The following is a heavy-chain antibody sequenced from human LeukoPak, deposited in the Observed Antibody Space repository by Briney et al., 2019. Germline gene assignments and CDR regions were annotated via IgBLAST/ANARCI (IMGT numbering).Heavy chain of an antibody. CDR3: AKAYKRDVMGTIKTSVDY. CDR2: ISGSGDST. Sequence: GGSLRLSCAASGFTFGSYAMSWVRQAPGKGLEWVSAISGSGDSTYYAVSVKGRFTISRDNFKNTLYLQMGTLRAEDTAVYYCAKAYKRDVMGTIKTSVDYWGQGALVTVSS. D-gene: IGHD5-12*01. J-gene: IGHJ4*02. CDR1: GFTFGSYA. V-gene: IGHV3-23*01.